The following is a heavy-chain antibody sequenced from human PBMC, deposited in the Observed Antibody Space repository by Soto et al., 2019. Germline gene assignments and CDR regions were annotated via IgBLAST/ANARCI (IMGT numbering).Heavy chain of an antibody. V-gene: IGHV3-15*01. CDR3: VRFGRESYRQNVKNFDY. J-gene: IGHJ4*02. CDR1: GFTFINAW. D-gene: IGHD3-16*02. Sequence: PGGSLILSCAASGFTFINAWMSWVRQAPGKGLEWVGRIKSKTDGGTTDYAAPVKGRFTISRDDSKNTLYLQMNSLKTEDTAVYYCVRFGRESYRQNVKNFDYWGQGTLVTVSS. CDR2: IKSKTDGGTT.